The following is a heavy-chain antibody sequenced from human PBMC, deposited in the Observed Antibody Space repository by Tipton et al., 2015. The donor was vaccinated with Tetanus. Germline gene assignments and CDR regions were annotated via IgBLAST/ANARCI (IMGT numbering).Heavy chain of an antibody. Sequence: VQLVQSGAEMKKPGESLRISCKGSGYNFTKYWIGWVRQMPGKGLEWMGIIYPGYSDTRYSPSFQGHVTMSADKSINTAYLQWSSLKASDTAMYYCARLHLRSFASSSGYWGQGTMVTVSS. D-gene: IGHD6-6*01. CDR2: IYPGYSDT. V-gene: IGHV5-51*01. CDR3: ARLHLRSFASSSGY. CDR1: GYNFTKYW. J-gene: IGHJ4*02.